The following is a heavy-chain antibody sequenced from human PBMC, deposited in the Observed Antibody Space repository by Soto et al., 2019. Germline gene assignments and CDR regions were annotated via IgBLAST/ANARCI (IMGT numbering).Heavy chain of an antibody. CDR1: GYTFNTYF. CDR2: ISPHNGNT. Sequence: HVQLVQSGGELKKPGASVKVSCNTSGYTFNTYFITWVRQAPGKGLEWMGWISPHNGNTNYAEKFQGRVTMTADTITKTAYMELRNLRIDDTAVYYCARDTGNSIDYWGQGTPVTVSS. V-gene: IGHV1-18*01. CDR3: ARDTGNSIDY. J-gene: IGHJ4*02. D-gene: IGHD1-1*01.